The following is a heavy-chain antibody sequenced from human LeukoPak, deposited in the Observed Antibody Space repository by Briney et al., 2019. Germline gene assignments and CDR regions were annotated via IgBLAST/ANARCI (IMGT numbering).Heavy chain of an antibody. Sequence: GRSLGLSCAACGFTFSSYGMHWVRQAPNKALEWLAVIWYDGSTKYYADSVKGRFTVSRDNSKNTLYLQMDSLRAEDMAVYYCARVIKYCSGGSCPTFYYGMDVWGQGTTVTVSS. CDR1: GFTFSSYG. J-gene: IGHJ6*02. V-gene: IGHV3-33*01. CDR2: IWYDGSTK. D-gene: IGHD2-15*01. CDR3: ARVIKYCSGGSCPTFYYGMDV.